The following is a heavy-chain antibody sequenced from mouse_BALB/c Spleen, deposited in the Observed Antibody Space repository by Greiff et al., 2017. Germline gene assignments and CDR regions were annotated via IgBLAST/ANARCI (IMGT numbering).Heavy chain of an antibody. D-gene: IGHD1-1*01. CDR2: IWGGGSP. CDR3: AINSDYYVFAY. J-gene: IGHJ3*01. V-gene: IGHV2-6-4*01. Sequence: VQGVESGPGLVAPSQRLSITCTVSGFSLSRYSVHWVRQPPGKGLEWLGMIWGGGSPDYNSALKSRLSISTDNSKSQVFLIMNSLQTYDTAMYYCAINSDYYVFAYWGQGTLVTVSA. CDR1: GFSLSRYS.